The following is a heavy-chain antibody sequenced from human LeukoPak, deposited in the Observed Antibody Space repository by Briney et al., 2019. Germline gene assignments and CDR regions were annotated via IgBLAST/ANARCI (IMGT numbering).Heavy chain of an antibody. J-gene: IGHJ4*02. D-gene: IGHD3-16*02. CDR3: ASGYSYGGDY. CDR2: ISSSGGAI. CDR1: RFTFSSYE. Sequence: GGSLRLSCVASRFTFSSYEMHWVRQAPGKGLEWASCISSSGGAIYYADSVRGRFTISRDNAKNSLYLQMNSLRAEDTAAYYCASGYSYGGDYWGQGTLVTVSS. V-gene: IGHV3-48*03.